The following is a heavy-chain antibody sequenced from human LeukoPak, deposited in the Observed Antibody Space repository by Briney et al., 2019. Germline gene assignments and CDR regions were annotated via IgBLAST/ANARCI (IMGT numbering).Heavy chain of an antibody. Sequence: PGRSLRLSCAASGFTFSSYGMHWVRQAPGKGLEWVAVILYDGSNKYYADSVKGRFTISRDNSKNTLYLQMNSLRAEDTAVYYCAKDRHYDYVWGSFTYLYYFDYWGQGTLVTVSS. CDR2: ILYDGSNK. CDR1: GFTFSSYG. D-gene: IGHD3-16*01. V-gene: IGHV3-30*18. J-gene: IGHJ4*02. CDR3: AKDRHYDYVWGSFTYLYYFDY.